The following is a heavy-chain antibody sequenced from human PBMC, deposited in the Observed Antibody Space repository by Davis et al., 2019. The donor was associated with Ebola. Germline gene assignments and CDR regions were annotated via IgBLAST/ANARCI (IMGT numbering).Heavy chain of an antibody. J-gene: IGHJ4*02. Sequence: AASVKVSCKASGYTFTSYDINWVRQATGQGLEWMGWMNPNSGNTGYAQKFQGRVTMTRNTSISTAYMELSSLRSEDTAVYYCARSGSYCGGDCLDYWGQGTLVTVSS. CDR3: ARSGSYCGGDCLDY. CDR1: GYTFTSYD. D-gene: IGHD2-21*01. V-gene: IGHV1-8*01. CDR2: MNPNSGNT.